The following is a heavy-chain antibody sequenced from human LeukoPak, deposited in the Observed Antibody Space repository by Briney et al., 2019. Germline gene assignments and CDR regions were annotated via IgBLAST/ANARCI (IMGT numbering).Heavy chain of an antibody. Sequence: SETLSLTCTVSGGSISGYYWSWIRQPPGKGLEWIGEINHSGSTNYNPSLKSRATISVDTSKNQFSLKLSSVTAADTAVYYCARASYSSSCPLLDYWGQGTLVTVSS. J-gene: IGHJ4*02. CDR1: GGSISGYY. D-gene: IGHD6-13*01. CDR2: INHSGST. V-gene: IGHV4-34*01. CDR3: ARASYSSSCPLLDY.